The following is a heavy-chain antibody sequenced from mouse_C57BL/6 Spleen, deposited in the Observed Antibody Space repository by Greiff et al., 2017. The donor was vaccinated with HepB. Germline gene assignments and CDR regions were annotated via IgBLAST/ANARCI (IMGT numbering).Heavy chain of an antibody. CDR2: ISSGGDYI. J-gene: IGHJ1*03. V-gene: IGHV5-9-1*02. CDR3: TRAYSNYVRWYFDV. CDR1: GFTFSSYA. Sequence: EVQRVESGEGLVKPGGSLKLSCAASGFTFSSYAMSWVRQTPEKRLEWVAYISSGGDYIYYADTVKGRFTISRDNARNTLYLQMSSLKSEDTAMYYCTRAYSNYVRWYFDVWGTGTTVTVSS. D-gene: IGHD2-5*01.